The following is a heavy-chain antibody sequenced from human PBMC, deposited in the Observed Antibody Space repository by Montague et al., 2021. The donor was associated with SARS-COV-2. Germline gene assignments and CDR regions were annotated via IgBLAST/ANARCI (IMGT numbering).Heavy chain of an antibody. CDR1: GGSISSGSYY. V-gene: IGHV4-61*02. CDR2: IYTSGST. CDR3: AREVYQLPNTYYYYGMDV. Sequence: TLSLTCTVSGGSISSGSYYWSWLRQPAGKGLEWIGRIYTSGSTNYNPSLKSRVTISVDTSKNQFSLKLSSVTAADTAVYYCAREVYQLPNTYYYYGMDVWGQGTTVTVSS. D-gene: IGHD2-2*01. J-gene: IGHJ6*02.